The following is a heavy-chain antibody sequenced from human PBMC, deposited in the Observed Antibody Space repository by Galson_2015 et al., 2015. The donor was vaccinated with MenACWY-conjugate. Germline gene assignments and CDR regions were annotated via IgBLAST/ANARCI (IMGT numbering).Heavy chain of an antibody. CDR3: ARDNNWSFDS. D-gene: IGHD1-1*01. V-gene: IGHV3-74*01. CDR1: GFTSNNYW. J-gene: IGHJ4*02. CDR2: IKADGSFS. Sequence: SLRLSCAASGFTSNNYWMHWVRQPPGKGLEWISYIKADGSFSNYADSVKSRFTISTDNAKNMVYLQMDGLGDEDTAVYFCARDNNWSFDSWGQGTLVTVSS.